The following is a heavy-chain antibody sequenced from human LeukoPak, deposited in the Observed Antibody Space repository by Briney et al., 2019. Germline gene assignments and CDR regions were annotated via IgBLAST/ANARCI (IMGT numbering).Heavy chain of an antibody. J-gene: IGHJ4*02. CDR1: GGSISSYY. CDR2: IYYSGST. D-gene: IGHD6-6*01. CDR3: ARTYSSSFFDY. V-gene: IGHV4-59*08. Sequence: SETLSLTCTVSGGSISSYYWSWIRQPPGKGLEWIGYIYYSGSTNYNPSLKSRVTISVDTSKNQFSLKLSSVTAADTAVYYCARTYSSSFFDYWGQGTLVTVSS.